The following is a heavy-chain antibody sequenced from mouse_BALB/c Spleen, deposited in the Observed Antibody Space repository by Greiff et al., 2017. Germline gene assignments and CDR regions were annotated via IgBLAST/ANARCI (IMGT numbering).Heavy chain of an antibody. CDR2: IYPGNSDT. Sequence: EVQLHQSGTVLARPGASVKMSCKASGYSFTSYWMHWLKQRPGQGLEWIGAIYPGNSDTSYNQKFKGKAKLTAVTSASTAYMELSSLTNEDSAVYYCTRGSYYGSSYVYFDYWGQGTTLTVSS. D-gene: IGHD1-1*01. CDR1: GYSFTSYW. J-gene: IGHJ2*01. V-gene: IGHV1-5*01. CDR3: TRGSYYGSSYVYFDY.